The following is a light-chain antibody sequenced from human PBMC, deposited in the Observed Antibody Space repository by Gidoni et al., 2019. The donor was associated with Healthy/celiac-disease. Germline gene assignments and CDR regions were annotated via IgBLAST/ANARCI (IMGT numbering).Light chain of an antibody. V-gene: IGLV2-8*01. Sequence: QSALTQPPSASGSPGQSVHISCTVTRSDVGGYTYVSWYQQHPGKAPKLMIYEVSHRPSGVPDRFSGSKSGNMASLTVSGRQAEDEADYYCSSYAGSNTPYCFGTGTKVTVL. CDR3: SSYAGSNTPYC. J-gene: IGLJ1*01. CDR1: RSDVGGYTY. CDR2: EVS.